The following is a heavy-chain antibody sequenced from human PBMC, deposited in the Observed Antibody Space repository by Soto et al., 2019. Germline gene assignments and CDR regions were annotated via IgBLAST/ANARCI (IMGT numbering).Heavy chain of an antibody. D-gene: IGHD3-10*01. Sequence: QVQLVQSGSEVKKPGASVKVSCTASGYTFRSHYIHWVRQAPGQGLEWMGIINPSGGSTNYAQSCQGRVTMTRDTSTNTVYMEVSSLTSEDTAVYYCARTRTGSWSRPFDIWGQGTMVTVSS. V-gene: IGHV1-46*01. CDR2: INPSGGST. J-gene: IGHJ3*02. CDR3: ARTRTGSWSRPFDI. CDR1: GYTFRSHY.